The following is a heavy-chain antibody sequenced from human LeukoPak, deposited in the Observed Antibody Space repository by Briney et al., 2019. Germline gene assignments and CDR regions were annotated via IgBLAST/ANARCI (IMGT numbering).Heavy chain of an antibody. Sequence: GGSLRLSCAASGFTFSSYEMNWVRQAPGKGLEWVSYISSSGSTIYYADSVKGRFTISRDNAKNSLYLQMNSLRAEDTAVYYCVRAEYSSGWYDYWGQGTLVTVSS. CDR3: VRAEYSSGWYDY. CDR1: GFTFSSYE. D-gene: IGHD6-19*01. CDR2: ISSSGSTI. V-gene: IGHV3-48*03. J-gene: IGHJ4*02.